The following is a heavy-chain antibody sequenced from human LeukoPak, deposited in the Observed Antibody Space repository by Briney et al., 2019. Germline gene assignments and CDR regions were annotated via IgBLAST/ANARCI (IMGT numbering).Heavy chain of an antibody. Sequence: SVKVSFKASGGTFSSYAISWVRQAPGQGLEWMGRIIPILGIANYAQKFQGRVTITADKSTSTAYMELSSLRSEDTAVYYCARGPPLAGYYFDYWGQGTLVTVSS. D-gene: IGHD1-14*01. CDR1: GGTFSSYA. V-gene: IGHV1-69*04. CDR3: ARGPPLAGYYFDY. J-gene: IGHJ4*02. CDR2: IIPILGIA.